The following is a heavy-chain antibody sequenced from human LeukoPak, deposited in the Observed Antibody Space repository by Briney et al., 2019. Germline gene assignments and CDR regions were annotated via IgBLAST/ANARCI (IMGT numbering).Heavy chain of an antibody. V-gene: IGHV3-33*01. CDR2: IWHDGSNK. D-gene: IGHD1-26*01. J-gene: IGHJ3*01. CDR3: ARALLGATLHVFDV. Sequence: GGSLRLSCAASGFSFSRDGMHWVRQAPGKGLEWVAVIWHDGSNKYYADSVKGRFTISRDNSKNTLYLQMNGLRAEDTAIYYCARALLGATLHVFDVWGQGTMVTVSS. CDR1: GFSFSRDG.